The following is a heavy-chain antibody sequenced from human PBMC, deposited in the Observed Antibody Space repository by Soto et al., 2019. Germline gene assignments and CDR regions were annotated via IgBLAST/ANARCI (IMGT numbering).Heavy chain of an antibody. CDR2: TSSSSSYT. V-gene: IGHV3-11*05. CDR1: GFTFSDYY. D-gene: IGHD5-12*01. CDR3: ARDHHRYSGYDYVDY. Sequence: PGGSLRLSCAASGFTFSDYYMSWIRQAPGKGLEWVSYTSSSSSYTNYADSVKGRFTISRDNAKNSLYLQMNSLRAEDTALYYCARDHHRYSGYDYVDYWGQGTLVTVSS. J-gene: IGHJ4*02.